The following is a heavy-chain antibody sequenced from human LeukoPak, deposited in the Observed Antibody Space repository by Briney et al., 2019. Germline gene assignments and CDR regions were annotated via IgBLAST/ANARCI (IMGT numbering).Heavy chain of an antibody. Sequence: GGSLRLSCAASGFTFSTYRFNWVRQAPGKGLEWVSDISSSGSYIDYADSVKGRFTISRENAKNSLFLQMSSLRVEDTAVYYCARSLIADGAFDIWGQGTMVTVSS. CDR1: GFTFSTYR. V-gene: IGHV3-21*01. CDR3: ARSLIADGAFDI. J-gene: IGHJ3*02. CDR2: ISSSGSYI. D-gene: IGHD2-21*01.